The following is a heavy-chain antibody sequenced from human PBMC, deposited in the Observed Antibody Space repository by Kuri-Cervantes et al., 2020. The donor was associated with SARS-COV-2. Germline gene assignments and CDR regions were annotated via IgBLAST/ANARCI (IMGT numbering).Heavy chain of an antibody. Sequence: GGSLRLSCAASGFTFSSYSMNWVRQAPGKGLEWVSIIYAGGGTYYADSVKGQFTISRDISKNTVFLQMNRLRPEDTAVYYCARERGLRGWFDPWGQGTLVTVSS. D-gene: IGHD5-24*01. CDR1: GFTFSSYS. V-gene: IGHV3-66*02. CDR2: IYAGGGT. J-gene: IGHJ5*02. CDR3: ARERGLRGWFDP.